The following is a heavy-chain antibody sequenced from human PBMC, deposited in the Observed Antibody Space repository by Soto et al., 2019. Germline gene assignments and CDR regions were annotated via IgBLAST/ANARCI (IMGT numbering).Heavy chain of an antibody. CDR2: ITASGDIT. CDR1: GFTFSNYA. D-gene: IGHD2-15*01. V-gene: IGHV3-23*01. CDR3: ANALKPGHDSGYFDY. Sequence: EVQLLESGGGLVQPGESLRLSCAASGFTFSNYAMTWVRRAPGKGLEWVSVITASGDITYYPDSVKGRFTISRNNPKKMLYLQLSSLRADDTATYYCANALKPGHDSGYFDYWGQGILVTVSS. J-gene: IGHJ4*02.